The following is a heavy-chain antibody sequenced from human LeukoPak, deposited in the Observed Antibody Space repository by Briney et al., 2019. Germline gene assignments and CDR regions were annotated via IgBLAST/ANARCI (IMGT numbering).Heavy chain of an antibody. D-gene: IGHD3-22*01. J-gene: IGHJ3*02. Sequence: ASVKVSCKASGYTFTSYGISWVRQAPGQGLEWMGWISAYNGNTNYAQKLQGRVTMTTDTSTSTAYMELRSLRSDDTAVYYCARARDFYDSMLGAFDIWGQGTMVTVSS. CDR3: ARARDFYDSMLGAFDI. CDR1: GYTFTSYG. V-gene: IGHV1-18*01. CDR2: ISAYNGNT.